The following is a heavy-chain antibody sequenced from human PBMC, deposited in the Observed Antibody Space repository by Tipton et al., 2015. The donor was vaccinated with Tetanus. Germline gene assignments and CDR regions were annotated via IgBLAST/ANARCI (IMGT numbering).Heavy chain of an antibody. CDR2: ISYSGST. V-gene: IGHV4-61*01. CDR1: GGSVRGGSYY. J-gene: IGHJ4*02. D-gene: IGHD3-3*01. Sequence: LVKPTETLSLTCTVSGGSVRGGSYYWNWIRQPPGKGLEWLAYISYSGSTNSNYSLKSRITISRDPSKNQFSLKLASVTAADTAVYYCARANYDFPKKGPFDSWGQGTQVIVSS. CDR3: ARANYDFPKKGPFDS.